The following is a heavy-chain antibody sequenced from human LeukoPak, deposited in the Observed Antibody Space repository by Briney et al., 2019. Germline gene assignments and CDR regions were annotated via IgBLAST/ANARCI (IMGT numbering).Heavy chain of an antibody. D-gene: IGHD3-3*01. CDR2: IRRGVGST. CDR3: AKGGELRFSFSGAFDI. J-gene: IGHJ3*02. V-gene: IGHV3-23*01. CDR1: GFTFSSYD. Sequence: GGSLRLSCAASGFTFSSYDLSWVRQAPGKGLECVSAIRRGVGSTYYADSVKGRFTISRDNSKNTLYLQMNSLRAEDTAVYYCAKGGELRFSFSGAFDIWGQGTMVTVSS.